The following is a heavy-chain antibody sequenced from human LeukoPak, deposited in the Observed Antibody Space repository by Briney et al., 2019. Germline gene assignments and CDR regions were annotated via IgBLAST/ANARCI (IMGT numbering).Heavy chain of an antibody. CDR2: IIPIVSIA. CDR3: ASHLNMVVVPAAIPYYYGMDG. J-gene: IGHJ6*02. D-gene: IGHD2-2*02. Sequence: ASLKLSCTAYGGTFSSYAISWVRQAPGQGLEWMGRIIPIVSIANYAQKFPSRVTITEDKSTSTAYMELSSLRSEDTAVYYCASHLNMVVVPAAIPYYYGMDGWGQGTTVTVSS. CDR1: GGTFSSYA. V-gene: IGHV1-69*04.